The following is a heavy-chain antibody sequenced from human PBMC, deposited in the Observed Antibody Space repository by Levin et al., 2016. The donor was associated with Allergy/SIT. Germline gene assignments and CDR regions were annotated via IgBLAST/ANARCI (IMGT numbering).Heavy chain of an antibody. J-gene: IGHJ4*02. CDR2: IIPIFGTA. D-gene: IGHD4-11*01. CDR3: ARVPGGWGLQYWYYFDY. CDR1: GGTFSSYA. V-gene: IGHV1-69*06. Sequence: SVKVSCKASGGTFSSYAISWVRQAPGQGLEWMGGIIPIFGTANYAQRFQGRVTITADKSTSTAYMELSSLRSEDTAVYYCARVPGGWGLQYWYYFDYWGQGTLVTVSS.